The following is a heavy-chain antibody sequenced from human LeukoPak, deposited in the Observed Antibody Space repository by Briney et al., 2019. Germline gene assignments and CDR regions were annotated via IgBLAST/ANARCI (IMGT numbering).Heavy chain of an antibody. V-gene: IGHV4-59*08. Sequence: SETLSLTCTVSGGSISSYYWSWIRQPPGKGLEWIGYIYYSGSTNYNPSLKSRVTVSVDTSKNQFSLKLSSVTAADTAVYYCARLNYGSGSSFDYWGQGTLVTVSS. D-gene: IGHD3-10*01. CDR1: GGSISSYY. CDR2: IYYSGST. J-gene: IGHJ4*02. CDR3: ARLNYGSGSSFDY.